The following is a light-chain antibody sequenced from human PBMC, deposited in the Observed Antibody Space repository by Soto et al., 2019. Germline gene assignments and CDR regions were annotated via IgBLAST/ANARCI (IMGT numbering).Light chain of an antibody. V-gene: IGLV2-23*01. CDR2: EDR. CDR1: SSDVGSYNL. Sequence: QSVLTQPASVSGSPGQSITISCTGTSSDVGSYNLVSWYQQYPGKVPKLMIYEDRKRPSGVSIRFSGSKSGNTASLTISGLQAEDEADYYCCSYAGSNTLVFGTGTKLTVL. J-gene: IGLJ1*01. CDR3: CSYAGSNTLV.